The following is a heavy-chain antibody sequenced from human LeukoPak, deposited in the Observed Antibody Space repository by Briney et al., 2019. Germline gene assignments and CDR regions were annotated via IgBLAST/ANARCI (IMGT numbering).Heavy chain of an antibody. D-gene: IGHD3-10*01. CDR3: ARLVDYGSGSH. J-gene: IGHJ4*02. V-gene: IGHV4-4*07. CDR2: IYTSGST. CDR1: GNSFGDYY. Sequence: ASETLSLTCTVSGNSFGDYYWSWIRQPAGKGLEWIGRIYTSGSTTYNPSLKSRVTMSVDTSKSQFSLKLRSVTATDTAVYYCARLVDYGSGSHWGQGTLVIVSS.